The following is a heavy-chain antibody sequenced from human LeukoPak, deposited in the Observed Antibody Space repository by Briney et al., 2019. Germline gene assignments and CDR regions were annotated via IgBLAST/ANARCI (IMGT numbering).Heavy chain of an antibody. V-gene: IGHV1-8*03. J-gene: IGHJ3*02. Sequence: ASVKVSCKASGYTLTTYDIIWVRQATGQGLEWMGWMNPNSGHTVYAQKFQGRVTLTRDTSISTAYMELTSLSSEDTAFYYCARNYLGLGIWGQGTMVTVSS. D-gene: IGHD5-24*01. CDR3: ARNYLGLGI. CDR2: MNPNSGHT. CDR1: GYTLTTYD.